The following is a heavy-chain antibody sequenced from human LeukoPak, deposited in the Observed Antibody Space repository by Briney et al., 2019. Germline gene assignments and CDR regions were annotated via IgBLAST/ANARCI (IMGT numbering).Heavy chain of an antibody. J-gene: IGHJ4*02. CDR1: GFTFSDYY. Sequence: PGGSLRLSCAASGFTFSDYYMSWIRQAPGKGLEWASYISSSSSYTNYADSVKGRFTISRDNAKNSLYLQMNSLRAEDTAVYYCARLGWATAPLDYWGQGTLVTVSS. D-gene: IGHD5-12*01. CDR3: ARLGWATAPLDY. CDR2: ISSSSSYT. V-gene: IGHV3-11*06.